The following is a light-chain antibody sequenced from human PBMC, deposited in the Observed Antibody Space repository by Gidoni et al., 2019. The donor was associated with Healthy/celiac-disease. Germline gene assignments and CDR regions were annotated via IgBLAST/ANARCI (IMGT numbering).Light chain of an antibody. CDR2: EVS. Sequence: QSALTQPASVSGSPGQSIHISCTGTSSDVGGYNYVSCDQQHPGKAPKLMIYEVSNRPSGVSNRFSGSKSGNTASLTISGLQAEDEADYYCSSYTSSSPWVFGGGTKLTVL. CDR3: SSYTSSSPWV. V-gene: IGLV2-14*01. J-gene: IGLJ3*02. CDR1: SSDVGGYNY.